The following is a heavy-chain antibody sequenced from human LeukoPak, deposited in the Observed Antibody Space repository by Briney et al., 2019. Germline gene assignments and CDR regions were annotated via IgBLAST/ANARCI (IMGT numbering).Heavy chain of an antibody. Sequence: GGSLRLSCAASGFTFSTYIMNWVRQAPGKGLEWVSSISSSDTSTYYADSVKGRFTISRDNAKNSLYLQMNSLRAEDTAVYYCSKTPGNLWSWYDYWGQGTLVTVSS. CDR3: SKTPGNLWSWYDY. J-gene: IGHJ4*02. D-gene: IGHD3-10*01. V-gene: IGHV3-21*01. CDR2: ISSSDTST. CDR1: GFTFSTYI.